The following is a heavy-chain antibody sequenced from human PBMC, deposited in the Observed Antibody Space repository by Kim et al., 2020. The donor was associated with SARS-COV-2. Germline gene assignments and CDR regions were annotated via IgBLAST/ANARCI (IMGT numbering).Heavy chain of an antibody. CDR3: ARVVYGSGSYRAFDI. V-gene: IGHV5-51*01. D-gene: IGHD3-10*01. J-gene: IGHJ3*02. Sequence: SFQGQVTISADKSISTAYLQWSSLKASDTAMYYCARVVYGSGSYRAFDIWGQGTMVTVSS.